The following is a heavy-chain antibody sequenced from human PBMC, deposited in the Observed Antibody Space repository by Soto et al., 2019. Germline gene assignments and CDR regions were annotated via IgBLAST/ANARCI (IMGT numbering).Heavy chain of an antibody. CDR2: SLYSDGT. CDR1: GYTFSNYG. J-gene: IGHJ5*02. Sequence: ASVKVSCKTSGYTFSNYGITWVRQAPGQPLEWLSLYSDGTNYAQKFQGRVSMTTDTSTTTAYMELRSLRSDDTAVYYCARVVPGVEAWFGPWGQGTLVTVAS. V-gene: IGHV1-18*01. D-gene: IGHD2-2*01. CDR3: ARVVPGVEAWFGP.